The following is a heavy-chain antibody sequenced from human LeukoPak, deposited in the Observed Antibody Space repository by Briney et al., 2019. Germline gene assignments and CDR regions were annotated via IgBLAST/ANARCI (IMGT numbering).Heavy chain of an antibody. CDR3: ARDIQGPADSSGYYPYYFDY. D-gene: IGHD3-22*01. Sequence: PSETLSLTCTVSGGSMTNYYWSWIRQHPGKGLEWIGYIYYSGSTYYNPSLKSRVTISVDTSKNQFSLKLSSVTAADTAVYYCARDIQGPADSSGYYPYYFDYWGQGTLVTVSS. CDR2: IYYSGST. J-gene: IGHJ4*02. V-gene: IGHV4-59*06. CDR1: GGSMTNYY.